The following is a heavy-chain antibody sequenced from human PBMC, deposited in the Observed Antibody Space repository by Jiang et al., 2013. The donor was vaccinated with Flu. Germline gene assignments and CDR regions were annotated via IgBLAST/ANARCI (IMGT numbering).Heavy chain of an antibody. Sequence: YMHWVRQAPGQGLEWMGIINPSGGSTSYAQKFQGRVTMTRDTSTSTVYMELSSLRSEDTAVYYCARESGTTVDYWGQGTLVTVSS. CDR1: Y. CDR2: INPSGGST. V-gene: IGHV1-46*01. J-gene: IGHJ4*02. CDR3: ARESGTTVDY. D-gene: IGHD1-7*01.